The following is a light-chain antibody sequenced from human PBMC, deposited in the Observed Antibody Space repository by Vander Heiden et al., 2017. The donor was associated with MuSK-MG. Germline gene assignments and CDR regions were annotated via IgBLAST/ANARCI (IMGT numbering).Light chain of an antibody. CDR1: HDISKY. J-gene: IGKJ4*01. V-gene: IGKV1-27*01. Sequence: DIQITQSPSSLSASVGDRVTITCRASHDISKYLVWYQQRPGEVPKLLIHAASTLQSGVPSRFSGSGSGTDFTLTISRLQPADVATYYCQKDNSAPLTFGGGTKVELK. CDR2: AAS. CDR3: QKDNSAPLT.